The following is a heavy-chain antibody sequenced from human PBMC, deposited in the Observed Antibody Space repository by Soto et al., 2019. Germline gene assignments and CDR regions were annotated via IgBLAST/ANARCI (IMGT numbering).Heavy chain of an antibody. J-gene: IGHJ4*02. CDR1: GYIFTNYA. CDR2: INAGNGNT. V-gene: IGHV1-3*01. CDR3: ARVAMAAFYY. Sequence: ASVKVSCKASGYIFTNYAIHWMRQAPGQRLEWMGWINAGNGNTKYSQKFQGRVTITRDTSANTAYMELSSLRSEDTAVYYCARVAMAAFYYWAQGTLVTVSS. D-gene: IGHD6-19*01.